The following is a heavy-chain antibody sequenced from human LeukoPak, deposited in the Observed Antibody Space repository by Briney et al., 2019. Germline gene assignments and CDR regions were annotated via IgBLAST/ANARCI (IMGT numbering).Heavy chain of an antibody. CDR2: MHPGNGNT. J-gene: IGHJ4*02. Sequence: ASVTVSCKASGYRFISNYIQWVRQAPGLGPEWMGWMHPGNGNTTYAEKFQGRVTMTRDTSINTAYMDLSSLRSDDTAVYYCAREGSYCVGGDCFSFDFWGQGTLITVSS. CDR1: GYRFISNY. CDR3: AREGSYCVGGDCFSFDF. D-gene: IGHD2-21*02. V-gene: IGHV1-2*02.